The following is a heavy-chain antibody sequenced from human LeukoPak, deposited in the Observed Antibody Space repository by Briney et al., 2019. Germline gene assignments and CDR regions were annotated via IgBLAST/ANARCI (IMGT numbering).Heavy chain of an antibody. V-gene: IGHV3-48*04. CDR2: ISSSNSTI. D-gene: IGHD3-10*01. Sequence: GGCLRLSCAASGFTFSSYSMNWVRQAPGKGLEWISYISSSNSTIYYADSVKGRFTISRDNAKNSLYLQMNSLRAEDTAVYYCARSSIPMIRGVSAVNYWGQGTLVTVSS. J-gene: IGHJ4*02. CDR3: ARSSIPMIRGVSAVNY. CDR1: GFTFSSYS.